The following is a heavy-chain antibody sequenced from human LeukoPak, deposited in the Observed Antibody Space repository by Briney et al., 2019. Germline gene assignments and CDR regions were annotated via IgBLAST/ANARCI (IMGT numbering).Heavy chain of an antibody. CDR2: IYYSGNT. J-gene: IGHJ4*02. V-gene: IGHV4-59*01. D-gene: IGHD6-19*01. Sequence: SETLSLTCTVSGGSISTYYWSWIRQPPGKGLEWIGYIYYSGNTNYNPSLKSRVTISVDTSKNQFSLKLSSVTAADTAVYYCARVFRGGGGGWPDYWGQGTLVTVSS. CDR3: ARVFRGGGGGWPDY. CDR1: GGSISTYY.